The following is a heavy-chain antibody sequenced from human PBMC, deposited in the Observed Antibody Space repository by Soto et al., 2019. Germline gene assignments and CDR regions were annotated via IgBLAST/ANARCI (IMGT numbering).Heavy chain of an antibody. CDR2: IIPIFGTA. V-gene: IGHV1-69*13. J-gene: IGHJ6*02. Sequence: GASVKVSCKASGGTFSSYAISWVRQAPGQGLEWMGGIIPIFGTANYAQKFQGRVTITADESTSTAYMELSSLRSEDTAVYYCARAGDEGEVGATTHYYYYGIDVWGQGTTVTVSS. CDR1: GGTFSSYA. D-gene: IGHD1-26*01. CDR3: ARAGDEGEVGATTHYYYYGIDV.